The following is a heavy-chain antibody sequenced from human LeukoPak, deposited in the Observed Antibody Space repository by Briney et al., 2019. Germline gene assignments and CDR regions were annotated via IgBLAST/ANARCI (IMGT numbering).Heavy chain of an antibody. CDR1: GGSISSGGYY. D-gene: IGHD3-22*01. CDR2: IYYSGST. Sequence: SETLSLTCTVSGGSISSGGYYWSWTRQHPGKGLEWIGYIYYSGSTYYNPSLKSRVTISVDTSKNQFSLKLSSVTAADTAVYYCASYYYDSRKYFQHWGQGTLVTVSS. J-gene: IGHJ1*01. CDR3: ASYYYDSRKYFQH. V-gene: IGHV4-31*03.